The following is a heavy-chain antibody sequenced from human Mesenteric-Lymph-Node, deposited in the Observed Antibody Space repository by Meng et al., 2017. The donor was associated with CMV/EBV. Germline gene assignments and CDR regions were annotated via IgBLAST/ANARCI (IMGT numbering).Heavy chain of an antibody. CDR2: ISSSSIYT. V-gene: IGHV3-21*01. Sequence: GESLKISCAASGFTFSSYSMNWVRQAPGKGLEWVSSISSSSIYTYYADSVKGRFTISRDNAKNSLYLQMNSLRAEDTAVYYCARAEYSSSSGYYYGMDVWGQGTTVTVSS. J-gene: IGHJ6*02. CDR3: ARAEYSSSSGYYYGMDV. D-gene: IGHD6-6*01. CDR1: GFTFSSYS.